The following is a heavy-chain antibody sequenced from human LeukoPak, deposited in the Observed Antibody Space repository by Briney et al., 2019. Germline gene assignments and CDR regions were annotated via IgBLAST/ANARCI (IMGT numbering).Heavy chain of an antibody. Sequence: GGSLRLSCTASGFTFGDYAMSWVRQAPGKGLEWVGFIRSKAYGGTTEYAASVKGRFTISRADSKSIAYLQTNSLKTEDTAVYYCTREGKEAYCSGGSCYFVNYWGQGTLVTVSS. CDR3: TREGKEAYCSGGSCYFVNY. V-gene: IGHV3-49*04. CDR1: GFTFGDYA. CDR2: IRSKAYGGTT. D-gene: IGHD2-15*01. J-gene: IGHJ4*02.